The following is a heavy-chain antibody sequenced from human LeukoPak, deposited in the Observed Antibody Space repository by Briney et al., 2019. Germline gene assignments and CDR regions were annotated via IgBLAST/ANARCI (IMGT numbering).Heavy chain of an antibody. D-gene: IGHD2-21*01. CDR3: ARGYCAVIDFDY. Sequence: GRSLRLSCAASGFTFSSYGMHWVRQAPGKGLEWVAVIWYDGSNKYYADSVKGRFTISRDNSKNTVYLQMNSLRAEDTAVYYCARGYCAVIDFDYWGQGTLVTVSS. CDR1: GFTFSSYG. V-gene: IGHV3-33*01. CDR2: IWYDGSNK. J-gene: IGHJ4*02.